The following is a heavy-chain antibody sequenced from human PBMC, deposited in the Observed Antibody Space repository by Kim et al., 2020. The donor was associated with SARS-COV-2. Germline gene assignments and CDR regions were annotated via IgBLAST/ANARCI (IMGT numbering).Heavy chain of an antibody. CDR3: ARRIMGSDVRALDY. D-gene: IGHD3-10*02. J-gene: IGHJ4*02. Sequence: AVSVKSRITINPDTSKNQFSLQLNSVTPDDTAVYYCARRIMGSDVRALDYWGQGTLVTVSS. V-gene: IGHV6-1*01.